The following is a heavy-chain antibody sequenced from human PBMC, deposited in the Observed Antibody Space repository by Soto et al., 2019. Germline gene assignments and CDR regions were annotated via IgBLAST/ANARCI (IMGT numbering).Heavy chain of an antibody. D-gene: IGHD3-10*01. Sequence: GGSLRLSCVASGFTFSSYSMNWVRQAPGKGLEWVSYISSSSSAIYYADSVKGRFTISRDNAKNSLYLQMNSLRAEDTAVYYCATLWFGELLPFDYWGQGTLVTVSS. J-gene: IGHJ4*02. CDR3: ATLWFGELLPFDY. CDR2: ISSSSSAI. CDR1: GFTFSSYS. V-gene: IGHV3-48*01.